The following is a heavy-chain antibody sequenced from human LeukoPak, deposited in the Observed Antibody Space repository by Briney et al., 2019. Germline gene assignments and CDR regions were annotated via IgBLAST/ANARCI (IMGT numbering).Heavy chain of an antibody. V-gene: IGHV3-23*01. Sequence: GWSLRLSCAASGFTFSSYAMSWVRQAPGKGLEWVSAISGSGGSTYYADSVKGRLTISRDNSKNTLYLQMNSLRAEDTAVYYCAKLVFGDSSGFVGYWGQGTLVTVSS. CDR2: ISGSGGST. D-gene: IGHD3-22*01. CDR3: AKLVFGDSSGFVGY. J-gene: IGHJ4*02. CDR1: GFTFSSYA.